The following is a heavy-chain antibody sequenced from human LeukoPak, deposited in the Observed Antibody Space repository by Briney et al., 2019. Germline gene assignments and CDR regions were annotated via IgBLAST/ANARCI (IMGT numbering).Heavy chain of an antibody. CDR1: GGSISSSSYY. V-gene: IGHV4-39*01. J-gene: IGHJ5*02. Sequence: PSETLSLTCTVSGGSISSSSYYWGWIRQPPGKGLEWIANIYYTRSTYYNPSLKSRVTVSVDASKNQFSLKVSRTTAAYTAVYYCARSLEMATINWFDPWGQGTLVTVSS. D-gene: IGHD5-24*01. CDR2: IYYTRST. CDR3: ARSLEMATINWFDP.